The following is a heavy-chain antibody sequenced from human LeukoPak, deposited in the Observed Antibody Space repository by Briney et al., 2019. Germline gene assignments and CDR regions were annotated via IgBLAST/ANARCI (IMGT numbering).Heavy chain of an antibody. CDR1: GGSISSYY. V-gene: IGHV4-59*01. J-gene: IGHJ4*02. CDR2: IYYSGST. CDR3: ARDALRYGDYPLYYFDY. Sequence: SETLSLTCTVSGGSISSYYWSWIRQPPGKGLEWIGYIYYSGSTNYNPSLKSRVTISVDTSKNQFSLKLSSVTAADTAVNYCARDALRYGDYPLYYFDYWGQGTLVTVSS. D-gene: IGHD4-17*01.